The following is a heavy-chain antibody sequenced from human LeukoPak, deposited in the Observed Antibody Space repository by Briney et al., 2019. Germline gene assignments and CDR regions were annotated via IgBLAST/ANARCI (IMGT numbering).Heavy chain of an antibody. CDR3: ARHDFIAVAGVYYYYYMDV. Sequence: SETLSLTCTVSGGSISNSSSYWGWIRQPPGKGLEWIGSIYYSGSTYYNPSLKSRVTISVDTSKNQFSLKLSSVTAADTAVYYCARHDFIAVAGVYYYYYMDVWGKGTTVTVSS. CDR2: IYYSGST. J-gene: IGHJ6*03. D-gene: IGHD6-19*01. CDR1: GGSISNSSSY. V-gene: IGHV4-39*01.